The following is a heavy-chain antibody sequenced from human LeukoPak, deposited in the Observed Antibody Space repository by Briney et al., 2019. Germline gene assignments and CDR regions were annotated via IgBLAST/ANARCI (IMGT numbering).Heavy chain of an antibody. CDR3: ASPSYYDILTEAFDI. Sequence: GGSLRLSCAASGFTFSSYAMHWVRQAPGKGLEWVAVISYDGSNKYYADSVKGRFTISRDNSKNTLYLQMNSLRAEDTAVYYCASPSYYDILTEAFDIWGQGTMVTVSS. J-gene: IGHJ3*02. V-gene: IGHV3-30-3*01. CDR1: GFTFSSYA. CDR2: ISYDGSNK. D-gene: IGHD3-9*01.